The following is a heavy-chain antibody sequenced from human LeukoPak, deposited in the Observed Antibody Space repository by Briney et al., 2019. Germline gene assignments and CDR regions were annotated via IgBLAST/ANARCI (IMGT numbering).Heavy chain of an antibody. CDR1: GGSISSSSYY. Sequence: PSETLSLTCTVSGGSISSSSYYWGWIRQPPGKGLEWIGSIYYSGSTYYNPSLKSRVTISVDTSKNQFSLKLTSVTAADTAVYYCARETSQKGAHYMDVWGKGTTVTISS. CDR2: IYYSGST. D-gene: IGHD3-16*01. V-gene: IGHV4-39*07. CDR3: ARETSQKGAHYMDV. J-gene: IGHJ6*03.